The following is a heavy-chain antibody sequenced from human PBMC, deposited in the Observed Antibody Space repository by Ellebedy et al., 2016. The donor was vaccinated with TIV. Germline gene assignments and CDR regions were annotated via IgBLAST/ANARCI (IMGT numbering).Heavy chain of an antibody. CDR3: AREGALGVVVVAATLDY. D-gene: IGHD2-15*01. CDR2: ISYDGSNK. Sequence: PGGSLRLSCAASGFTFSSYGMHRVRQAPGKGLEWVAVISYDGSNKYYADSVKGRFTISRDNSKNTLYLQMNSLRAEDTAVYYCAREGALGVVVVAATLDYWGQGTLVTVSS. J-gene: IGHJ4*02. CDR1: GFTFSSYG. V-gene: IGHV3-30*03.